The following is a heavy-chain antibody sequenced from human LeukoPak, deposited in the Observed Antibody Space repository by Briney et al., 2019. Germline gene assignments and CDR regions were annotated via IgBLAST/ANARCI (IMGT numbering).Heavy chain of an antibody. D-gene: IGHD2-15*01. CDR1: VFSLSTYA. J-gene: IGHJ6*03. Sequence: GGSLRLSCAASVFSLSTYALSWVRQAPGGGLEWVAAKSGSVDKTYHADSVKGRFTISKDNTENRLSLQLDSLRAEDTAVYFCAKDTTAWWYHRAYMNVWGKGTTVTVSS. V-gene: IGHV3-23*01. CDR2: KSGSVDKT. CDR3: AKDTTAWWYHRAYMNV.